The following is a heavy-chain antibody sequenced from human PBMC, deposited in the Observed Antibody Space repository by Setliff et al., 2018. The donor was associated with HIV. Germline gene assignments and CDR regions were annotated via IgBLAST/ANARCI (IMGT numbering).Heavy chain of an antibody. CDR1: GYTFNNYG. V-gene: IGHV1-18*01. J-gene: IGHJ6*03. CDR3: AKPYRGSVVRDQGYMDV. Sequence: GPSVKVSCKASGYTFNNYGISWVRQAPGQGLEWMGWINTHSGYTNYAQKLQGRVTMTTDTSTSTAYMELRSLRAEDTAVYYCAKPYRGSVVRDQGYMDVWGKGTTVTVSS. CDR2: INTHSGYT. D-gene: IGHD3-10*01.